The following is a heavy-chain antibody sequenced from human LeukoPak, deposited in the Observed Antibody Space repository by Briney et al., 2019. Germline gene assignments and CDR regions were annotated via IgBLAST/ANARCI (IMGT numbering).Heavy chain of an antibody. Sequence: SETLSLTCTVSGGSIGSYYWSWIRQPAGKGLEWIGRIYTSGSTNYNPSLKSRVTMSVDTSKNQFSLKLSSVTAADTAVYYCARDAVVVPAAISRYYYCYMDVWGRGTTVTVSS. D-gene: IGHD2-2*02. V-gene: IGHV4-4*07. CDR3: ARDAVVVPAAISRYYYCYMDV. J-gene: IGHJ6*03. CDR2: IYTSGST. CDR1: GGSIGSYY.